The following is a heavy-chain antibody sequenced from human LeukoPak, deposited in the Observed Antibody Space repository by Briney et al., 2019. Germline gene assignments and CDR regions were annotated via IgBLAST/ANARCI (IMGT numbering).Heavy chain of an antibody. V-gene: IGHV3-7*01. CDR2: INQGGSVQ. D-gene: IGHD5-12*01. Sequence: GGSLRLSCAVSGFTFDIAWMSWVRQAPGKGLEWVANINQGGSVQYYMDSVKGRFTISRDDAKNSLYVQMNSLRDEDTAVYYCARVEYSGWNLEYWGQGTLVTVSS. CDR3: ARVEYSGWNLEY. J-gene: IGHJ4*02. CDR1: GFTFDIAW.